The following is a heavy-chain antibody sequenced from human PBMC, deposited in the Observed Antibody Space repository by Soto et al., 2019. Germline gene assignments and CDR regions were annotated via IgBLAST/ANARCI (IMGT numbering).Heavy chain of an antibody. CDR1: SGSVSTYY. J-gene: IGHJ4*02. CDR3: ARSGGSYNFDS. CDR2: IFVNGNT. Sequence: SETLSLTCTVASGSVSTYYWCWIRQPAGKGLEWIGRIFVNGNTNYNPSLRSRVTISVDTSKGQFSLNLASVTAADTAVYFCARSGGSYNFDSWGQGILVTVSS. D-gene: IGHD1-1*01. V-gene: IGHV4-4*07.